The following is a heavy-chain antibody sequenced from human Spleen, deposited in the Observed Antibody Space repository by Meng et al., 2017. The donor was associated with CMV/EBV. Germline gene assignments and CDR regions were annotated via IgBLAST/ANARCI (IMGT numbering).Heavy chain of an antibody. CDR3: ARLHSGSYRRFWFFDL. D-gene: IGHD1-26*01. Sequence: GESLKISCAASGFTFSSYWMSWVRQAPGKGLEWVANIKQDGSEKYYVDSVKGRVTISRDNAKNSLYLQMNSLRAEDTSVYYCARLHSGSYRRFWFFDLWGRGTLVTVSS. CDR2: IKQDGSEK. CDR1: GFTFSSYW. J-gene: IGHJ2*01. V-gene: IGHV3-7*01.